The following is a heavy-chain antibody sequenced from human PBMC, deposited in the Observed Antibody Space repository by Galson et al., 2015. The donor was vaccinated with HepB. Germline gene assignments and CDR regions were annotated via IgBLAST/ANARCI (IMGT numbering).Heavy chain of an antibody. V-gene: IGHV3-21*01. CDR1: GFTFSSYS. CDR3: ARDSSLDVVWFGEFYVAAFDI. Sequence: SLRLSCAASGFTFSSYSMNWVRQAPGKGLEWVSSISSSSSYIYYADSVKGRFTISRDNAKNSLYLQMNSLRAEDTAVYYCARDSSLDVVWFGEFYVAAFDIWGQGTMVTVSS. D-gene: IGHD3-10*01. J-gene: IGHJ3*02. CDR2: ISSSSSYI.